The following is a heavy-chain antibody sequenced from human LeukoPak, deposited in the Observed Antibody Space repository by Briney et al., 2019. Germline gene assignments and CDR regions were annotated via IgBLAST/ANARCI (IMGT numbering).Heavy chain of an antibody. J-gene: IGHJ5*02. CDR2: ISYDGSNK. D-gene: IGHD2-2*01. CDR3: ARNGIYQLHWVWFDP. CDR1: GFTFSSYA. Sequence: PGGSLRLSCAASGFTFSSYAMHWVRQAPGKGLEWVAVISYDGSNKYYADSVKGRFTISRENSKNTLYLQMNSLRAEDTAVYYCARNGIYQLHWVWFDPWGQGTLVTVSS. V-gene: IGHV3-30-3*01.